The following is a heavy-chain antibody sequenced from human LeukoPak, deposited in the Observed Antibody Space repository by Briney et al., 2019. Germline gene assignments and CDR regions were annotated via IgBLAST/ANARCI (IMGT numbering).Heavy chain of an antibody. J-gene: IGHJ4*02. Sequence: GGSLRLSCAASGFTFSSYAMSWVRQAPGKGLEWVSAISGSGGSTYYADSVKGRFTISRDNSKNTQYLQMNSLRAEDTAVYYCAKDGAFDRGFADYFDYWGQGTLVTVSS. CDR1: GFTFSSYA. CDR2: ISGSGGST. CDR3: AKDGAFDRGFADYFDY. D-gene: IGHD3-10*01. V-gene: IGHV3-23*01.